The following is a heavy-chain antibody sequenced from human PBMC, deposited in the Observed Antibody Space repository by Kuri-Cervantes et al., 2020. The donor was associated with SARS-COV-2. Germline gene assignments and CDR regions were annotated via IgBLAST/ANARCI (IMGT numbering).Heavy chain of an antibody. Sequence: GGSLRLSCAASGFTFSSYSMNWVRQAPGKGLEWVSSISSSSSYTNYADSVKGRFTISRDNAKNSLYLQMNSLRAEDTAVYYCARDLYYYDSSGYYDYWGQGTLVTVSS. CDR2: ISSSSSYT. CDR3: ARDLYYYDSSGYYDY. J-gene: IGHJ4*02. V-gene: IGHV3-21*04. D-gene: IGHD3-22*01. CDR1: GFTFSSYS.